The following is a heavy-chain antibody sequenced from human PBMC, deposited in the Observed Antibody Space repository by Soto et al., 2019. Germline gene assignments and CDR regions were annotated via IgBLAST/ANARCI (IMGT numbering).Heavy chain of an antibody. V-gene: IGHV1-24*01. CDR2: FNPEDGET. CDR1: GYTLTELS. CDR3: ATIDYDYVWGSYCPPRCWFDP. J-gene: IGHJ5*02. D-gene: IGHD3-16*01. Sequence: ASVPVYCKVSGYTLTELSMHWVRQAPGKGLEWMGGFNPEDGETIYAQKFQGRVTMTEDTSTDTAYMELSSLRSEDTAVYYCATIDYDYVWGSYCPPRCWFDPWGQGTLVTVSS.